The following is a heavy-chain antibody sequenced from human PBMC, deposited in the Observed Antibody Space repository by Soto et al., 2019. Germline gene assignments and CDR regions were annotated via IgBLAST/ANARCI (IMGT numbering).Heavy chain of an antibody. CDR2: IIPIFGRT. V-gene: IGHV1-69*19. D-gene: IGHD2-15*01. Sequence: QVQLVQSGAEVKKPGSSVNVSCKASGGTFSSFAFSWVRQAPGQGLEWMGDIIPIFGRTNYAQKFQGRVTITADESTFTAFMELSSLTSDDTAVYYCARGDTRRLLRGGLDPWGQGTLVIVSS. CDR1: GGTFSSFA. J-gene: IGHJ5*02. CDR3: ARGDTRRLLRGGLDP.